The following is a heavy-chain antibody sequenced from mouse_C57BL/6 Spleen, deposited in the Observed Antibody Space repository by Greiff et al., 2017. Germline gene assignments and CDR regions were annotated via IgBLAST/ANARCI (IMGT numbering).Heavy chain of an antibody. D-gene: IGHD1-1*01. Sequence: VQLQQSGPELVKPGASVKISCKASGYAFSSSWMNWVKQRPGKGLEWIGRIYPGDGDTNYNGKFKGKATLTADKSSSTAYMQLSSLTSEDSAVYFCASDYYGSRPLAYWGQGTLVTVSA. CDR1: GYAFSSSW. CDR2: IYPGDGDT. J-gene: IGHJ3*01. V-gene: IGHV1-82*01. CDR3: ASDYYGSRPLAY.